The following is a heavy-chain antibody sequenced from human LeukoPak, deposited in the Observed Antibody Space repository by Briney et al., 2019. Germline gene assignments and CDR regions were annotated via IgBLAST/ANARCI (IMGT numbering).Heavy chain of an antibody. CDR2: ISYDGGNK. Sequence: GGSLRLSCAASGFTLGSYAMHWVRQAPGKGLEWVAVISYDGGNKYYADSVKGRFTIPRDNSKNTMYLQMNSLRAEDTAVYSCARAVDTAMVTKGFDYWGQGTLVTVSS. V-gene: IGHV3-30*04. J-gene: IGHJ4*02. CDR3: ARAVDTAMVTKGFDY. CDR1: GFTLGSYA. D-gene: IGHD5-18*01.